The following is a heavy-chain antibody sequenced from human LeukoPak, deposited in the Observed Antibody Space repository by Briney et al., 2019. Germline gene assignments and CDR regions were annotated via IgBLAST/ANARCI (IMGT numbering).Heavy chain of an antibody. V-gene: IGHV4-59*01. J-gene: IGHJ2*01. CDR2: IYYSGST. D-gene: IGHD6-13*01. CDR3: ARTYGSSGLGYFDL. CDR1: GGSISSYY. Sequence: KPSETLSLTCTVSGGSISSYYWSWIRQPPGKGLEWIGYIYYSGSTNYSPSLKSRLTISVDTSKNQFSLKLSSVTAADTAVYYCARTYGSSGLGYFDLWGCGTLVTVSS.